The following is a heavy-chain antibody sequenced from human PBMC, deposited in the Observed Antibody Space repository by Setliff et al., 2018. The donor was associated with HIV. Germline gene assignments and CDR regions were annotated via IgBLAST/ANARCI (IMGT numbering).Heavy chain of an antibody. J-gene: IGHJ1*01. CDR3: ATDPGYSSTWYSESFQH. Sequence: ASVKVSCKISGYTLTELSIHWVRQAPGKGLEWMANFDPEDGETFYARRFQGRLTMTEDTSTDTAYMELSSLRSDDTAMYYCATDPGYSSTWYSESFQHWGQGTVVT. CDR2: FDPEDGET. D-gene: IGHD6-13*01. V-gene: IGHV1-24*01. CDR1: GYTLTELS.